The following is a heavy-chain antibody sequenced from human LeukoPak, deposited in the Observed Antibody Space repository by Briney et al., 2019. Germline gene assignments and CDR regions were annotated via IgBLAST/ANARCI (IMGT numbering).Heavy chain of an antibody. Sequence: GGSLRLSCQASGFTVSSYYMTWVRQAPGKGLEWVALLYSGGKTSYADSVKGRFAISRDSFKNTLYLQMNSLRGEDTAVYYCAREPTAGGYYNHWGQGTTVTVSS. CDR1: GFTVSSYY. CDR2: LYSGGKT. D-gene: IGHD3-3*01. CDR3: AREPTAGGYYNH. J-gene: IGHJ5*02. V-gene: IGHV3-66*01.